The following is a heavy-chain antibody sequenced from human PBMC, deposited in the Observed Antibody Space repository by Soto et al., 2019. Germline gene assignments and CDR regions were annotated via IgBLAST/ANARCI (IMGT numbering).Heavy chain of an antibody. Sequence: SQTLSLTCAISGDSVSSNSAAWNWIRQSPSRGLEWLGRTYYRSKWYNDYAVSVKSRITINPDTSKNQFSLQLNSVTPEDTAVYYCARDRGSMVRGVISWFDPWGQGTLVTVSS. CDR1: GDSVSSNSAA. CDR3: ARDRGSMVRGVISWFDP. J-gene: IGHJ5*02. CDR2: TYYRSKWYN. D-gene: IGHD3-10*01. V-gene: IGHV6-1*01.